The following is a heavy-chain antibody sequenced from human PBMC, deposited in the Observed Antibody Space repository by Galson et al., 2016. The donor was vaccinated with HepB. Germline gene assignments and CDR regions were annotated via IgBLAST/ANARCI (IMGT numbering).Heavy chain of an antibody. D-gene: IGHD2-2*01. Sequence: SLRLSCAASGFTSSNYGIHCVRQAPGQGLEWVAVITSDGSKKYYADSVKGRFTISRDNAKNTLYLQMNSLRPEDTAVYYCARDVAVVARTSWYFDLWGRGTLVTVPS. J-gene: IGHJ2*01. CDR1: GFTSSNYG. CDR2: ITSDGSKK. V-gene: IGHV3-30*03. CDR3: ARDVAVVARTSWYFDL.